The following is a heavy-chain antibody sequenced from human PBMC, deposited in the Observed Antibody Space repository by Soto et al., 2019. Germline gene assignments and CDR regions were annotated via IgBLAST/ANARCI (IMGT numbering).Heavy chain of an antibody. V-gene: IGHV1-69*06. Sequence: QVQLVQSGAEVKKPGSSMKVSCKTSGGTLGTYDINWVRQAPGQGLEWMGGIMAFIGSTKYAQKFQSRVTITADTSIDTVYMELNSLTSEDTAVYYCARGGFSSSWRFDHWGQGTLVTVSS. CDR1: GGTLGTYD. CDR3: ARGGFSSSWRFDH. D-gene: IGHD6-6*01. CDR2: IMAFIGST. J-gene: IGHJ4*02.